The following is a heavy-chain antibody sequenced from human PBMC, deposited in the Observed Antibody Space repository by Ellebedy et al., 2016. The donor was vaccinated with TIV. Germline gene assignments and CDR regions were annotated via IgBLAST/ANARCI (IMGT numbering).Heavy chain of an antibody. V-gene: IGHV3-23*01. D-gene: IGHD5-18*01. CDR2: ISGSGGST. Sequence: PGGSLRLSCEASGFTFSTHSMNWVRQAPGKGLEWVSAISGSGGSTYYADSVKGRFTISRDNSKNKLYLQMNSLRAEDTAVYYCAKDRDGYSYGYVGDYFDYWGKGTLVTVSS. CDR3: AKDRDGYSYGYVGDYFDY. CDR1: GFTFSTHS. J-gene: IGHJ4*02.